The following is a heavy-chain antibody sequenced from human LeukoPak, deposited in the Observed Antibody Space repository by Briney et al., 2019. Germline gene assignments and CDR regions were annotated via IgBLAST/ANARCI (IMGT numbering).Heavy chain of an antibody. D-gene: IGHD6-19*01. CDR3: AGMALGSGWAQPFDY. Sequence: SETLSLTCTVSGGSISSSSYYWGWIRQPPGKGLEWIGSIYYSGSTYYNPSLKSRVTISVDTSKNQFSLKLSSVTAADTAVYYCAGMALGSGWAQPFDYWGQGTLVTVSS. V-gene: IGHV4-39*01. J-gene: IGHJ4*02. CDR2: IYYSGST. CDR1: GGSISSSSYY.